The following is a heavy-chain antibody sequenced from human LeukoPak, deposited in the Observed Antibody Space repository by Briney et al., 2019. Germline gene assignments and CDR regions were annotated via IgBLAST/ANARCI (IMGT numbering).Heavy chain of an antibody. D-gene: IGHD3-10*01. Sequence: SETLSLTCAVYGTSFSANYWIWIRQPPGKGLEWIGEINHSGTITYKPSLKSRLTISADTSKNQFSLKLSSVTAADTAVYYCARYCGSENYCISYWGQGTLVTVSS. V-gene: IGHV4-34*01. CDR1: GTSFSANY. CDR2: INHSGTI. J-gene: IGHJ4*01. CDR3: ARYCGSENYCISY.